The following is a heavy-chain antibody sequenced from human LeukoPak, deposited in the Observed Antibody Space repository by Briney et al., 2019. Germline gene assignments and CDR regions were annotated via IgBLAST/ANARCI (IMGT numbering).Heavy chain of an antibody. CDR3: ARGRYNWNDLFSWFDP. Sequence: SETLSLTCTVSGGSISSYYWSWIRQPAGKGLEWIGRIYTSGSTNYNPSLKSRVTMSVDTSRNQFSLKLSSVTAADTAVYYCARGRYNWNDLFSWFDPWGQGTLVTVSS. CDR1: GGSISSYY. V-gene: IGHV4-4*07. J-gene: IGHJ5*02. CDR2: IYTSGST. D-gene: IGHD1-20*01.